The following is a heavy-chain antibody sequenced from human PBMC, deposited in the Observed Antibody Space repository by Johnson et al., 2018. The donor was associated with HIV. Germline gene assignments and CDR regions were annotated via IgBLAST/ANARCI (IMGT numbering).Heavy chain of an antibody. CDR2: MRYDGSNK. V-gene: IGHV3-30*02. Sequence: VQVLESGGGVVQPGGSLRLSCVGSGFTVADAWMSWVRQAPGKGLEWVAFMRYDGSNKDYAVSVKGRFTISRDNSKSTLYLQMNSLRAEDTAVYYCAKGWELTPDDAFDIWGHGTVVPVSS. CDR3: AKGWELTPDDAFDI. CDR1: GFTVADAW. J-gene: IGHJ3*02. D-gene: IGHD1-26*01.